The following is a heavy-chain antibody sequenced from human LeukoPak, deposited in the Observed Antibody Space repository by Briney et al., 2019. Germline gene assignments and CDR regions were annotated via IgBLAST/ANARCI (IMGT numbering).Heavy chain of an antibody. J-gene: IGHJ4*02. CDR1: GGSFSGYH. D-gene: IGHD3-3*01. CDR3: ARGAEYYAIWRGYAGYSDY. V-gene: IGHV4-34*01. Sequence: SETLSLTCAVYGGSFSGYHWNWIRQPPGKGLKWIGEINYGGSTNYNPSLKSRVTISVDTSKNQFSLTLTSVTAADTAVYFCARGAEYYAIWRGYAGYSDYWGQGISVTVSS. CDR2: INYGGST.